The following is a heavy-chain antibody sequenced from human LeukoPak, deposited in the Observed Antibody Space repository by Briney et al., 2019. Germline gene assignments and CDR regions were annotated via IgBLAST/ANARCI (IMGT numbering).Heavy chain of an antibody. CDR2: ISAYNGNT. J-gene: IGHJ4*02. CDR3: ARGRRRDYYDSSGPLPPLL. Sequence: GASVKVSCKGSGYTFTNYGISWVRQAPGQGLEWMGWISAYNGNTDYAQKLQGRVTMTTDTSTSTAYMELRSLRSDDTAVYYCARGRRRDYYDSSGPLPPLLWGQGTLVTVSS. D-gene: IGHD3-22*01. V-gene: IGHV1-18*01. CDR1: GYTFTNYG.